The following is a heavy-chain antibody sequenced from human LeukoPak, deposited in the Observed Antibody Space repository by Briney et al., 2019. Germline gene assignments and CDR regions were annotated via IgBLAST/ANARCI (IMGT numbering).Heavy chain of an antibody. CDR1: GFTFSSYW. V-gene: IGHV3-7*01. CDR2: INQDGSEE. CDR3: ARSPATGTVDY. D-gene: IGHD6-13*01. Sequence: GGSLRLSCADSGFTFSSYWMSWLRQPPGKRLEWVANINQDGSEEYYVDSVKGRLTISRDNAQKSLYLQMNSLRAEDTAVYYCARSPATGTVDYWGQGTLVTVSS. J-gene: IGHJ4*02.